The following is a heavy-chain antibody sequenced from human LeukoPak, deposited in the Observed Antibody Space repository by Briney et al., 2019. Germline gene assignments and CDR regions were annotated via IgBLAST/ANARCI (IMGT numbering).Heavy chain of an antibody. CDR3: ARATYYYDSSGYRAVYYFDY. J-gene: IGHJ4*02. D-gene: IGHD3-22*01. CDR2: INTDETIT. CDR1: GFTFSSYR. V-gene: IGHV3-74*01. Sequence: QSGGSLRLSCAASGFTFSSYRMHWVRQAPGKGLVWVSRINTDETITTYADSVKGRFTISRDNAKNTLYLQMNSLRAEDTAVYYCARATYYYDSSGYRAVYYFDYWGQGTLVTVSS.